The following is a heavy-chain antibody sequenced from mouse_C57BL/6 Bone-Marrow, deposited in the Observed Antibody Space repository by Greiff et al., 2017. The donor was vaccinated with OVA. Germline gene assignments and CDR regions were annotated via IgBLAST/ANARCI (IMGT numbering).Heavy chain of an antibody. J-gene: IGHJ2*01. V-gene: IGHV1-55*01. CDR3: ARVTTVVAPYYFDY. D-gene: IGHD1-1*01. CDR1: GFTFTSYW. Sequence: QVQLQQPWAELVKPGASVKMSCKASGFTFTSYWITWVKQRPGQGLEWIGDIYPGSGSTNYNEKFKSKATLTVDTSSSTAYMQLSSLTSEDTAVYYCARVTTVVAPYYFDYWGQGTTLTVSS. CDR2: IYPGSGST.